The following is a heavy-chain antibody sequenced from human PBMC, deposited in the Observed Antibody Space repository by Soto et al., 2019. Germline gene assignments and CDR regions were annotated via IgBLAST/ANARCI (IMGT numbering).Heavy chain of an antibody. V-gene: IGHV4-39*01. D-gene: IGHD3-9*01. CDR3: ARLEGLATISYYFDF. CDR2: IYYRGNA. J-gene: IGHJ4*02. Sequence: QLQLQESGPGLVKPSETLSLTCSVSDDSINSDKYYWGWIRQPPGKGLEWIGSIYYRGNAYYNPSLKPRVYISLDKSRSQFSLKLNSVTAADSAVYFCARLEGLATISYYFDFWGPGALVTVSS. CDR1: DDSINSDKYY.